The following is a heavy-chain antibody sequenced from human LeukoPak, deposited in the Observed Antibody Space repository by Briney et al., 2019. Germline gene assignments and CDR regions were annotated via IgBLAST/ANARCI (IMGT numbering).Heavy chain of an antibody. Sequence: GGSLRLSCAASGFTFSSYAMSWVRQAPGKGLEWVSAISGSGGSTYYADSVKGRFTISRDNSKNTLYLQMNSLRAEDTAVYYCAKDLPSYCSSTSCYRAGFDPWGQGTLVTVSS. J-gene: IGHJ5*02. CDR2: ISGSGGST. V-gene: IGHV3-23*01. D-gene: IGHD2-2*01. CDR1: GFTFSSYA. CDR3: AKDLPSYCSSTSCYRAGFDP.